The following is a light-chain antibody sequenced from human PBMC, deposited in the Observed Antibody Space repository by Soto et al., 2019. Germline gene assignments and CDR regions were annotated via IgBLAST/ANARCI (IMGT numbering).Light chain of an antibody. CDR1: QSVSSS. Sequence: EIVRTQSPATLYVSPGDRATLSCRASQSVSSSLAWDQQIPGQAPRLLIYDESTRATGSPARFGGSGSGTEFPLTISSLQSEDFAVYYCQQYNNWPPLTFGGGTKVEL. V-gene: IGKV3D-15*01. CDR3: QQYNNWPPLT. J-gene: IGKJ4*01. CDR2: DES.